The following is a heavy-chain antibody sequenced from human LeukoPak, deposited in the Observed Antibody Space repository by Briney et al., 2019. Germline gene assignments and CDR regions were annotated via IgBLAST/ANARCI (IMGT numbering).Heavy chain of an antibody. D-gene: IGHD3-3*01. Sequence: SVNVSCKASGGTFSSYAISWVRQAPGQGLEWMGGIIPIFGTANYAQKFQGRVTITADESTSTAYMELSSLRSEDTAVYYCARGVGVVTGEYYFDYWGQGTLVTVSS. CDR2: IIPIFGTA. V-gene: IGHV1-69*13. J-gene: IGHJ4*02. CDR1: GGTFSSYA. CDR3: ARGVGVVTGEYYFDY.